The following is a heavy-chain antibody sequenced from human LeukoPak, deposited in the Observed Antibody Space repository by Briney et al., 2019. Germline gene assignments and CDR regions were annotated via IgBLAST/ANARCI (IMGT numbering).Heavy chain of an antibody. Sequence: GGPLRLPCAASGFTFSSYSMNWVRQAPGKGLEGVSYISSSSSTIYYAVSVKGRFTISRDNAKNSLYLQMNSLRDEDTAVYYCAREAGYDFWSGYYLDAFDIWGQGTIGTVSS. CDR2: ISSSSSTI. CDR3: AREAGYDFWSGYYLDAFDI. D-gene: IGHD3-3*01. CDR1: GFTFSSYS. V-gene: IGHV3-48*02. J-gene: IGHJ3*02.